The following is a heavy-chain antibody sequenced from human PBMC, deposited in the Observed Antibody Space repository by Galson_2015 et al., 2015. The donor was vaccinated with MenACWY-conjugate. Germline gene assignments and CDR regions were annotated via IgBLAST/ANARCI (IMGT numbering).Heavy chain of an antibody. J-gene: IGHJ6*02. V-gene: IGHV5-51*01. D-gene: IGHD3-10*01. Sequence: QSGAEVKKPGESLTLSCKASGYSFTTYWIAWVRQMPGKGLEWVALIDPINSNTRYSPSLQGQVTISADESISTAYLQWSSLKASDTATCYCARHPPGGRGMDVWGRGTTVTVSS. CDR1: GYSFTTYW. CDR2: IDPINSNT. CDR3: ARHPPGGRGMDV.